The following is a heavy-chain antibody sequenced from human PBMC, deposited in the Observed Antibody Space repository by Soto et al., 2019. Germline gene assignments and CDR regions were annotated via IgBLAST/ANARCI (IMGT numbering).Heavy chain of an antibody. V-gene: IGHV4-34*01. CDR2: INHSGST. D-gene: IGHD4-17*01. J-gene: IGHJ4*02. CDR1: GGSFSGYY. Sequence: SETLSLTCAVYGGSFSGYYWSWIRQPPGKGLEWIGEINHSGSTNYNPSLKSRVTISVDTSKNQFSLKLSSVTAADTAVYYCARQQGVNYGDYETEVLYYFDCWGQGTLVTVSS. CDR3: ARQQGVNYGDYETEVLYYFDC.